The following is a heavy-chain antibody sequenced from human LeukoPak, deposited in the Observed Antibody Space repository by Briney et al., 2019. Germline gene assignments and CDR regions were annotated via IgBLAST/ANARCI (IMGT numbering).Heavy chain of an antibody. J-gene: IGHJ6*02. CDR1: GFTFSNFA. D-gene: IGHD1-1*01. CDR2: ILGSGGNT. CDR3: AKVGASFYYGMDV. Sequence: GGSLRLSCAASGFTFSNFAMSWVRQAPGKGLEWVSAILGSGGNTYYADSVKGRFTISRDNSKNTLYLQMNSLRAEDTAVYYCAKVGASFYYGMDVWGQGTTVTVSS. V-gene: IGHV3-23*01.